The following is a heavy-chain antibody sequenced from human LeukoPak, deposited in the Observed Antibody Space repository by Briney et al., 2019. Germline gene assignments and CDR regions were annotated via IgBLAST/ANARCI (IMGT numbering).Heavy chain of an antibody. Sequence: SETLSLTCTVSGGSISSYYWSWIRQPPGKGLEWIGYIYYSGSTNYNPSLKSRVTISVDTSKNQFSLKLSSVTAADTAVYYCARTDIVVVPAAGVPPIYYYYMDVWGKGTTVTVSS. CDR3: ARTDIVVVPAAGVPPIYYYYMDV. V-gene: IGHV4-59*01. D-gene: IGHD2-2*01. CDR1: GGSISSYY. J-gene: IGHJ6*03. CDR2: IYYSGST.